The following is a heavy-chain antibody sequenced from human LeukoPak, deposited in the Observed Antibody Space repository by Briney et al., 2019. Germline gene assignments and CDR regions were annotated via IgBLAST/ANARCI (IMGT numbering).Heavy chain of an antibody. CDR2: INHSGST. D-gene: IGHD3-22*01. CDR1: GGSFSGYY. Sequence: SETLSLTCAVYGGSFSGYYWSWIRQPPGKGLEWIGEINHSGSTNYNPSLKSRVTISVDTSKNQFSLKLSSVTAADTAVYYCAREGREYYDSSGYHYWGQGTLVTVSS. J-gene: IGHJ4*02. CDR3: AREGREYYDSSGYHY. V-gene: IGHV4-34*01.